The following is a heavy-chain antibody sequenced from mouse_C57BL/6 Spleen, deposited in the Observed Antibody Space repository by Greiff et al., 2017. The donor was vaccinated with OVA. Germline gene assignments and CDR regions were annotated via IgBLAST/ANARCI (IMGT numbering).Heavy chain of an antibody. V-gene: IGHV1-82*01. J-gene: IGHJ3*01. CDR2: IYPGDGDT. CDR3: ARSVPFAY. Sequence: QVKLQQSGPELVKPGASVKISCKASGYAFSSSWMNWVKQRPGKGLEWIGRIYPGDGDTNYNGKFKGKATLTADKASSTAYMQLSSLTSEDSAFYFCARSVPFAYWGQGTLVTVSA. CDR1: GYAFSSSW.